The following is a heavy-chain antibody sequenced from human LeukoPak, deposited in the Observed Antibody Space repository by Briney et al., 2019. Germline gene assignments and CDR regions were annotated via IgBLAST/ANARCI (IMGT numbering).Heavy chain of an antibody. J-gene: IGHJ4*02. Sequence: GGSLRLSRATSGFTFSNFWMDWVRQAPGKGLEWVANINQNGGEKYYADSVKGRFTISRDNAKNSLYLQMNSLRVEDTAVYYCTRALDYWGQATLVTVSP. CDR3: TRALDY. CDR1: GFTFSNFW. V-gene: IGHV3-7*04. CDR2: INQNGGEK.